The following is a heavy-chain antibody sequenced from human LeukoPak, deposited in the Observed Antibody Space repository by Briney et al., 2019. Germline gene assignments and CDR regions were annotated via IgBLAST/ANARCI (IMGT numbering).Heavy chain of an antibody. CDR2: IYTSGST. CDR3: ARATGYYYGMDV. V-gene: IGHV4-61*02. J-gene: IGHJ6*02. CDR1: GGSISSGSYY. D-gene: IGHD3-10*01. Sequence: SQTLALTCTVSGGSISSGSYYWSWIRQPAGKGLEWIGRIYTSGSTNYNPSLKSRVTISVDTSKNQFSLKLSSVTAADTAVYYCARATGYYYGMDVWGQGTTVTVSS.